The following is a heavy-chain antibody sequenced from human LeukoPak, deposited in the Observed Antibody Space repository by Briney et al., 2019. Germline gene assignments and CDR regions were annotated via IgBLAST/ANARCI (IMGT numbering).Heavy chain of an antibody. J-gene: IGHJ4*02. V-gene: IGHV3-74*01. CDR2: IASDGSST. Sequence: GGSLRLSCAASGFTFSSYWMNWVRQAPGKGLVWFSRIASDGSSTTYADSVKGRFTISRDNSKNTLYVQVNSLGTEDTAAYYCAKGSYYDSSGSFYFDYWGQGTLVTVSS. CDR3: AKGSYYDSSGSFYFDY. D-gene: IGHD3-22*01. CDR1: GFTFSSYW.